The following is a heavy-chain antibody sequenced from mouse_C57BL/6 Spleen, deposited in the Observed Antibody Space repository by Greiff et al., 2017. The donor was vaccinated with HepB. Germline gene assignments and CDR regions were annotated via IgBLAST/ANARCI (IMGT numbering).Heavy chain of an antibody. V-gene: IGHV1-82*01. CDR1: GYAFSSSW. J-gene: IGHJ2*01. CDR2: IYPGDGDT. Sequence: VQLQESGPELVKPGASVKISCKASGYAFSSSWMNWVKQRPGKGLEWIGRIYPGDGDTNYNGKFKGKATLTADKSSSTAYMQLSSLTSEDSAVYFCARWAKHLYFDYWGQGTTLTVSS. CDR3: ARWAKHLYFDY.